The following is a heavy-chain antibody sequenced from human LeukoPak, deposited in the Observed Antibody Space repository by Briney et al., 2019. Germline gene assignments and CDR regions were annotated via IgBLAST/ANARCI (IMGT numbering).Heavy chain of an antibody. J-gene: IGHJ4*02. Sequence: SETLSLTCAVYGGSFSGYYWSWIRQPPGKGLEWIGEINHSGSTNYNPSLKSRVTISVDTSKNQFSLKLSSVTAADTAVYYCARGHSMVRGYHWDWKGGSTLGYWGQGTLVTVSS. CDR3: ARGHSMVRGYHWDWKGGSTLGY. V-gene: IGHV4-34*01. CDR2: INHSGST. D-gene: IGHD3-10*01. CDR1: GGSFSGYY.